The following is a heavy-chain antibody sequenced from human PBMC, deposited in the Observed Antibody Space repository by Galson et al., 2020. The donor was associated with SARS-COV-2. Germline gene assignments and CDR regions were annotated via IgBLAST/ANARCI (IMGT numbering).Heavy chain of an antibody. J-gene: IGHJ3*02. CDR2: IYSGGST. CDR3: ARQQLYCSSTSCYGSGAFDI. D-gene: IGHD2-2*01. CDR1: GFTVSSNY. V-gene: IGHV3-53*01. Sequence: QLGESLKISCAASGFTVSSNYMSWVRQAPGKGLEWVSVIYSGGSTYYADSVKGRFTISRDNSKNTLYLQMNSLRAEDTAVYYCARQQLYCSSTSCYGSGAFDIWGQGTMVTVSS.